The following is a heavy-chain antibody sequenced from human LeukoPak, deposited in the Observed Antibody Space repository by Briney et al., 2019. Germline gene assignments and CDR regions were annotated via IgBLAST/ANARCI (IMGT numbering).Heavy chain of an antibody. CDR1: GFTLSSYA. CDR3: AKAPVTTCSGAYCYPFDY. J-gene: IGHJ4*02. Sequence: GGSLRLSCAGSGFTLSSYAMSWVRQGPGKGLEGVSAISVSGNTYHADSVKGRFTISRDSSKNTLYLQMNSLRAGDAAVYYCAKAPVTTCSGAYCYPFDYWSQGTLVTVSS. CDR2: ISVSGNT. D-gene: IGHD2-15*01. V-gene: IGHV3-23*01.